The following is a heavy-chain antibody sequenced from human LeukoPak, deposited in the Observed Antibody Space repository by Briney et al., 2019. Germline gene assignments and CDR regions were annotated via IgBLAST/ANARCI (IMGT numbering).Heavy chain of an antibody. CDR3: ARQCSSTSCYSY. V-gene: IGHV4-39*01. Sequence: SETLSLTCTVSGGSISSSTYYWGWIRQPPGKGLEWLGNIYYGGSTFYNPTLKSRVTISLDTSKNQFSLKLSSVTAADTAVYFCARQCSSTSCYSYWGQGTLVTVSS. J-gene: IGHJ4*02. D-gene: IGHD2-2*01. CDR1: GGSISSSTYY. CDR2: IYYGGST.